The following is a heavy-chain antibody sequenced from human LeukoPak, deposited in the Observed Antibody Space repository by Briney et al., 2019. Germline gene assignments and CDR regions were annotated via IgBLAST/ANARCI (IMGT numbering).Heavy chain of an antibody. V-gene: IGHV3-66*04. CDR2: IYSGGST. D-gene: IGHD3-9*01. J-gene: IGHJ3*01. Sequence: TGGSLRLSFAASGFTVSSNYMSWVRQAPGKGLEWVSVIYSGGSTYYADSVKGRFTISRDNAKNSLYLQMNSLRAEDTAVYYCARPGYTAAYDLWGQGTMVTVSS. CDR1: GFTVSSNY. CDR3: ARPGYTAAYDL.